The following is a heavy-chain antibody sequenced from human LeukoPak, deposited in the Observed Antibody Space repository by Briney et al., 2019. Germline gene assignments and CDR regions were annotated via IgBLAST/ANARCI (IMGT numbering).Heavy chain of an antibody. CDR3: ARLVRRYCSGGSCYGPGPYYYYGMDV. D-gene: IGHD2-15*01. V-gene: IGHV4-61*02. J-gene: IGHJ6*02. Sequence: PSQTLSLTCTVSGGSISSGSYYWSWIRQPAGKGLEWIGRIYTSGSTYYNPSLKSRVTVSVDTSKNQFSLKLSSVTAADTAVYYCARLVRRYCSGGSCYGPGPYYYYGMDVWGQGTTVTVSS. CDR2: IYTSGST. CDR1: GGSISSGSYY.